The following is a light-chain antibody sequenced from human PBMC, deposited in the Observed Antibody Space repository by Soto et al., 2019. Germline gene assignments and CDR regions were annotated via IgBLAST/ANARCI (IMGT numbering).Light chain of an antibody. J-gene: IGLJ3*02. CDR3: EAWDGSLSAWV. CDR1: SSNVGSHS. V-gene: IGLV1-47*01. CDR2: MND. Sequence: QSVLTQPPSASGTPGQRVTISCSGSSSNVGSHSVFWYQRLPGTAPKLLMYMNDQRPSGVPARFSGSKSGTSASLALSGLRSEDEADYFCEAWDGSLSAWVFGGGTKLTVL.